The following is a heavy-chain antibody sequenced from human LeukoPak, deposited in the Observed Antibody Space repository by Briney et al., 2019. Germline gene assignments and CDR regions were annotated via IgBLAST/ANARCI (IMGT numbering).Heavy chain of an antibody. D-gene: IGHD2-15*01. V-gene: IGHV3-66*01. CDR2: IYSGGST. J-gene: IGHJ4*02. CDR1: GFTVSSNY. Sequence: GGSLRLSCAASGFTVSSNYMSWVRQAPGKGLEWVSFIYSGGSTYYADSVKGRFTISRDNAKNSLYLQMNSLRAEDTAVYYCARGGGYCSGGSCYAARNFDYWGQGTLVTVSS. CDR3: ARGGGYCSGGSCYAARNFDY.